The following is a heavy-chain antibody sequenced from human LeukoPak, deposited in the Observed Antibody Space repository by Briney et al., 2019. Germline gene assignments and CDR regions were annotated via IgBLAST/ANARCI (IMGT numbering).Heavy chain of an antibody. V-gene: IGHV1-2*04. CDR3: ARGQSITMIVVVTDTHFDY. CDR2: INPNSGGT. D-gene: IGHD3-22*01. Sequence: ASVKVSCKASGYTFTGYYMHWVRQAPGQGLEWMGWINPNSGGTNYAQKFQGWVTMTRDTSISTAYMELSRLRSDDTAVYYCARGQSITMIVVVTDTHFDYWGQGTLVTVSS. CDR1: GYTFTGYY. J-gene: IGHJ4*02.